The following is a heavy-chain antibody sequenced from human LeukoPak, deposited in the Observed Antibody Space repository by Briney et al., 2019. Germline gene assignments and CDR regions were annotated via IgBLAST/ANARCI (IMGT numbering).Heavy chain of an antibody. CDR1: GFTFDDYA. D-gene: IGHD6-13*01. J-gene: IGHJ4*02. CDR3: AKDMEVSIAAAFPAFDY. V-gene: IGHV3-9*01. Sequence: PGGSLRLSCAASGFTFDDYAMHWVRHAPGKGLEWVSGIRWNSGSIGYADSVKGRFTISRDNAKNSLYLQMNSLRAEDTALYYCAKDMEVSIAAAFPAFDYWGQGTLVTVSS. CDR2: IRWNSGSI.